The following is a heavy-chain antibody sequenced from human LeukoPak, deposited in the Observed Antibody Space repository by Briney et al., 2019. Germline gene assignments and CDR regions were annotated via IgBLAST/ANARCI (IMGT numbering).Heavy chain of an antibody. CDR1: GYTFTSYG. CDR3: ARPGGLGYCSGGSCYGTGGNWFDP. J-gene: IGHJ5*02. V-gene: IGHV1-18*01. D-gene: IGHD2-15*01. CDR2: ISAYNGNT. Sequence: VASVKVSCKASGYTFTSYGISWVRQAPGQGLEWMGWISAYNGNTNYAQKLQGRVTMTTDTSTSTAYMELRSLRSDDTAVYYCARPGGLGYCSGGSCYGTGGNWFDPRGQGTLVTVSS.